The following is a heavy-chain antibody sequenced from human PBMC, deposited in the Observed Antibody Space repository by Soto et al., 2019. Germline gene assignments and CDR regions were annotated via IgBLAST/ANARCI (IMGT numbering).Heavy chain of an antibody. V-gene: IGHV3-21*01. J-gene: IGHJ6*02. CDR1: GFTFSSYS. D-gene: IGHD3-10*01. CDR3: ARDRGHTGNYGMDV. Sequence: EVQLVESGGGLVKPGGSLRLSCAASGFTFSSYSMNWVRQAPGKGLEWVSSISSSSSYIYYADSVKGRFTISRDNATNSLYLQMNSLRAEDTAVYYCARDRGHTGNYGMDVWGQGTTVTVSS. CDR2: ISSSSSYI.